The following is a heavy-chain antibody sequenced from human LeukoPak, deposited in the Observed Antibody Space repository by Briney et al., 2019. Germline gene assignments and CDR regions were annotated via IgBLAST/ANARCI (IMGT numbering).Heavy chain of an antibody. V-gene: IGHV1-2*02. CDR3: ARAGVWDSSDTSGYHNGAFDI. J-gene: IGHJ3*02. CDR2: INPNSGAT. Sequence: ASVKVSCKASGYTLTDYYMHWVRQAPGQGLDWMGWINPNSGATKSAQKFQGRVTMTRDSSISTAYMELSRLRSDDTAVYYCARAGVWDSSDTSGYHNGAFDIWGQGTMVTVSS. CDR1: GYTLTDYY. D-gene: IGHD3-22*01.